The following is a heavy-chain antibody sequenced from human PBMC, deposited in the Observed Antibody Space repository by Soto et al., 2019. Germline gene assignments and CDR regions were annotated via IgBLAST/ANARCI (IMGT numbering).Heavy chain of an antibody. D-gene: IGHD3-10*01. Sequence: QVQLVQSGAEVKKPGASVKVSCKSSGYTFTNYGISWVRQAPGQSLKWMGWISAYNGNTNYAQKLQGRVTMTTDTSTSTAYMELRSLRSDDTAVYYCARDAPPRMVRGVLMDVWGQGTTVTVSS. CDR3: ARDAPPRMVRGVLMDV. V-gene: IGHV1-18*04. CDR2: ISAYNGNT. CDR1: GYTFTNYG. J-gene: IGHJ6*02.